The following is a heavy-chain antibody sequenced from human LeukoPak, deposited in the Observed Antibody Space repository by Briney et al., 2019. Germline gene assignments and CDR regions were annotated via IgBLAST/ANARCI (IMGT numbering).Heavy chain of an antibody. CDR3: ARRVSDPCVYDS. D-gene: IGHD5/OR15-5a*01. V-gene: IGHV4-39*01. Sequence: SETLSLTCTVSGGSMSSSSYYWGWIRQPPGKGLEWVGTIYYSGSTRYTPSLSSRVTVSVDTTNKKFSLKLSSVTAADTAVYYCARRVSDPCVYDSWGQGALVIVSS. CDR1: GGSMSSSSYY. J-gene: IGHJ4*02. CDR2: IYYSGST.